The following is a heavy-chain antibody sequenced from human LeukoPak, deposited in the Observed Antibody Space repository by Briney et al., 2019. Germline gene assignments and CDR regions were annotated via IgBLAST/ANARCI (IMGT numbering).Heavy chain of an antibody. Sequence: GGSLRLSCAASGFTFSSYAMSWVRQAPGKGLEWVSGISGSGGSTYYADSVKGRFTISRDNSINTLFLQMNSLRAEDTAVYYCAKHFGSGTYYNYFVNWGQGTLVSVSS. V-gene: IGHV3-23*01. CDR3: AKHFGSGTYYNYFVN. D-gene: IGHD3-10*01. CDR2: ISGSGGST. CDR1: GFTFSSYA. J-gene: IGHJ4*02.